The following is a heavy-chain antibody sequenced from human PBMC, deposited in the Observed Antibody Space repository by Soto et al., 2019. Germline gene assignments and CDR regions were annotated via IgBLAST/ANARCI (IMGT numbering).Heavy chain of an antibody. D-gene: IGHD6-13*01. V-gene: IGHV3-23*01. CDR3: AKAGEPGYSSSWYFDY. CDR2: ISGSGGST. CDR1: GFTFSSYA. Sequence: EVQLLESGGGLVQPGGSLRLSCAASGFTFSSYAMSWVRQAPGKGLEWVSAISGSGGSTYYADSVKGRFTISRDNSKNTLYLQMNRLRAEDTAVYYCAKAGEPGYSSSWYFDYWGQGTLVTVSS. J-gene: IGHJ4*02.